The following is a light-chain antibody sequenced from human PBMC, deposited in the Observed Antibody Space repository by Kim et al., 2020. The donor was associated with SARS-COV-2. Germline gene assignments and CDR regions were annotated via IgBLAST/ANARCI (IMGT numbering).Light chain of an antibody. CDR2: KND. CDR3: AGWDDTLSGIF. CDR1: NANIGRDY. J-gene: IGLJ2*01. Sequence: GQMVTMSCSGSNANIGRDYLHWYQQLPGTAPKVVIHKNDQRPSGVPDRFSGSKSGTSASLAISGLRSEDEGDYYCAGWDDTLSGIFFGGGTQLTVL. V-gene: IGLV1-47*01.